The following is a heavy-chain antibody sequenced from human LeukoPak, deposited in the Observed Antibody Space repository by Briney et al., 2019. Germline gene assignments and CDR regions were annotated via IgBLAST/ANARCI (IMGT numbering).Heavy chain of an antibody. J-gene: IGHJ4*02. V-gene: IGHV3-13*01. CDR1: GFTFSSYD. CDR2: IGTAGDT. CDR3: ARGRYCSSTSCYYFDY. D-gene: IGHD2-2*01. Sequence: PGGSLRLSCAASGFTFSSYDMHWVRQATGKGLEWVSAIGTAGDTYYPGSVEGRFTISRENAKNSLYLQMNSLRAWGTAVYYCARGRYCSSTSCYYFDYLGQGTLVTVSS.